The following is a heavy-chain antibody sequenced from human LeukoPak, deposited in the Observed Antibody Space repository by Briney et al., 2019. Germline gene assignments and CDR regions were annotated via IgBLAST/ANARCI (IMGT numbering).Heavy chain of an antibody. J-gene: IGHJ4*02. CDR2: ISTGSSYT. Sequence: SGGSLRLSCAASGXTFSDYYMSWIRQAPGKGLEWVSYISTGSSYTNYADSVKGRFTISRDNAKNSLSLQMNSLRAEDTAIYYCARAYGQVYFDNWGRGTLVTVSS. V-gene: IGHV3-11*06. CDR3: ARAYGQVYFDN. CDR1: GXTFSDYY. D-gene: IGHD3-10*01.